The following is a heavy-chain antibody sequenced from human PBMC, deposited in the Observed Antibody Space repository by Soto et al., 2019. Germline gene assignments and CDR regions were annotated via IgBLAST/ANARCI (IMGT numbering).Heavy chain of an antibody. CDR3: ARDRLLLPYCGCDCYPNAFDI. D-gene: IGHD2-21*01. CDR1: GYTFTSYY. CDR2: INPSGGST. Sequence: GASVKVSCKASGYTFTSYYMHWVRQAPGQGLEWMGIINPSGGSTSYAQKFQGRVTMTRDTSTSTVYMELSSLRSEDTAVYYCARDRLLLPYCGCDCYPNAFDIWCQGTMVTVSS. J-gene: IGHJ3*02. V-gene: IGHV1-46*03.